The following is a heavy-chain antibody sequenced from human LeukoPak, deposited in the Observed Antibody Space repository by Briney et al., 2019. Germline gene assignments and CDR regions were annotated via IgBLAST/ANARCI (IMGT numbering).Heavy chain of an antibody. J-gene: IGHJ4*02. V-gene: IGHV1-69*13. CDR3: ARENYEYGDYTEYYFDY. CDR1: GGIFSSYA. Sequence: AASVKVSCKASGGIFSSYAISWVRQAPGQGLEWMGGIIPIFGTANYAQKFQGRVTITADESTSTAYMELSSLRSEDTAVYYCARENYEYGDYTEYYFDYWGQGTLVTVSS. D-gene: IGHD4-17*01. CDR2: IIPIFGTA.